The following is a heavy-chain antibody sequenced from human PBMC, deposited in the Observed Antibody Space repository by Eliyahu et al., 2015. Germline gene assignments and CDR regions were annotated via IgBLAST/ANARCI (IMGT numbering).Heavy chain of an antibody. J-gene: IGHJ5*02. CDR1: VDSISSSGYY. CDR3: ARHIPLGSCHGGSCYGDWFDP. Sequence: QLQLQESGPGLVKPSETLSLTCSVFVDSISSSGYYWAWIRQSPGKGPEWIGSINYRGDXYPXSPLKSRLTMSVDTSRNQFSLKLRSVTAADKAVYYCARHIPLGSCHGGSCYGDWFDPWGQGTLVTVSS. V-gene: IGHV4-39*01. CDR2: INYRGDX. D-gene: IGHD2-15*01.